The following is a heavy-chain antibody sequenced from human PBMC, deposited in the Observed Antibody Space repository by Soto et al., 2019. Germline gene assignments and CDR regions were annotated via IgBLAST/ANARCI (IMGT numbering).Heavy chain of an antibody. CDR2: INHSGST. CDR3: ARGGYSYGYYYYGMDV. V-gene: IGHV4-34*01. D-gene: IGHD5-18*01. Sequence: WETLSLTCAVYRGSFSGYYWSWIRQPPGKGLEWIGEINHSGSTNYNPSLKSRVTISVDTSKNQFSLKLSSVTAADTAVYYCARGGYSYGYYYYGMDVWGQGTTVTVSS. CDR1: RGSFSGYY. J-gene: IGHJ6*02.